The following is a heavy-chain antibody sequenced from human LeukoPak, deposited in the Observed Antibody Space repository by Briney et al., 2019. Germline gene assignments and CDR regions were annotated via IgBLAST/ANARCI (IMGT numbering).Heavy chain of an antibody. CDR1: GYSFTSYG. CDR3: ARDLGNYFHF. V-gene: IGHV1-18*01. CDR2: ISAHNGNT. Sequence: ASVKVSCKASGYSFTSYGISWVRQAPGQGLEWMGWISAHNGNTKYAQEVQGRVTMTTDTSTSTAYMEMRSLRSGDTAVYYCARDLGNYFHFWGQGTLVTVSS. J-gene: IGHJ4*02. D-gene: IGHD3-10*01.